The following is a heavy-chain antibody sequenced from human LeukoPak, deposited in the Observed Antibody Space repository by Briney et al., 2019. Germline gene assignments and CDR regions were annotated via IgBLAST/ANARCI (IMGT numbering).Heavy chain of an antibody. Sequence: ASVKVSCKASGYTFTSYGISWVRHAARQRLECMGWISAYNGNTNYAQKLQGRVTMTTDTSTSTAYMELRSLRSDDTAVYYCARDYWLTGLVVVAADWGQGTLVTVSS. D-gene: IGHD2-15*01. V-gene: IGHV1-18*01. CDR3: ARDYWLTGLVVVAAD. J-gene: IGHJ4*02. CDR1: GYTFTSYG. CDR2: ISAYNGNT.